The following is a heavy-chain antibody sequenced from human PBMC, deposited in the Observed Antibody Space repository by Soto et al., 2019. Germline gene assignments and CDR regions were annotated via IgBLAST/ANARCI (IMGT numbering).Heavy chain of an antibody. CDR1: GFSLSTTGVA. CDR2: IYWDDDK. D-gene: IGHD6-6*01. J-gene: IGHJ6*02. CDR3: ARHEGYSSSGGYYYYGMDV. V-gene: IGHV2-5*02. Sequence: SGATLLNPTQTLTLTCTFSGFSLSTTGVAVGWIRQPPGKALEWLALIYWDDDKRYSPSLKSRLTITKDTSKNQVVLTMTNMDPVDTATYYCARHEGYSSSGGYYYYGMDVWGQGTTVTVSS.